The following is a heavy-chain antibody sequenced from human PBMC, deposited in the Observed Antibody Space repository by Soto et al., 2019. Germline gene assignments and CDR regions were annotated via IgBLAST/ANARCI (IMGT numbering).Heavy chain of an antibody. CDR2: IYYSGST. J-gene: IGHJ6*03. D-gene: IGHD6-13*01. Sequence: PSETLSLTCTVSGGSISSSSYYWGWIRQPPGKGLEWIGSIYYSGSTYYNPSLKSRVTISVDTSKNQFSLKLSSVTAADTAVYYCARRGSSAGYYYYMDVWGKGTTVTVSS. V-gene: IGHV4-39*01. CDR1: GGSISSSSYY. CDR3: ARRGSSAGYYYYMDV.